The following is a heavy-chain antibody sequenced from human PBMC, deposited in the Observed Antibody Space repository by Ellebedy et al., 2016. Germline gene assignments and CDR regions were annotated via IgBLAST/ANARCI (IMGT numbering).Heavy chain of an antibody. J-gene: IGHJ3*02. CDR1: GGSISNSNYY. V-gene: IGHV4-39*01. CDR3: AGADHYYDTRMGAFEI. Sequence: SETLSLXXSVSGGSISNSNYYWGWVRQPPGKGLEWIASVFYSGSTFYNPSLRSRVTMSADTSKNQFSLNLSSVTAADTAVYYCAGADHYYDTRMGAFEIWGQGTMVTVSS. D-gene: IGHD3-22*01. CDR2: VFYSGST.